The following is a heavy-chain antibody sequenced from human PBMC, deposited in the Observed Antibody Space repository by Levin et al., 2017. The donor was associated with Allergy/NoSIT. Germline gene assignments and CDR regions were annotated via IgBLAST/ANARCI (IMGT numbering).Heavy chain of an antibody. V-gene: IGHV4-31*03. CDR3: ARDLRRYCSSTSCYRGSNWFDP. CDR1: GGSISSGGYY. CDR2: IYYSGST. J-gene: IGHJ5*02. D-gene: IGHD2-2*01. Sequence: SETLSLTCTVSGGSISSGGYYWSWIRQHPGKGLEWIGYIYYSGSTYYNPSLKSRVTISVDTSKNQFSLKLSSVTAADTAVYYCARDLRRYCSSTSCYRGSNWFDPWGQGTLVTVSS.